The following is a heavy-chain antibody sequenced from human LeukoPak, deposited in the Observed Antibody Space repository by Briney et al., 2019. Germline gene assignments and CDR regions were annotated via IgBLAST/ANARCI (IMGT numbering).Heavy chain of an antibody. CDR1: GFTFRNYG. CDR2: IWCDGSNN. J-gene: IGHJ4*02. CDR3: ARDRYGANSRFDY. Sequence: PGGSLRLSCVASGFTFRNYGMRWVRQAPGKGLEWVAVIWCDGSNNYYADSVKGRFTVSRDNSKNTLYLQMNSLRAEDTAVYYCARDRYGANSRFDYWGQGTLVTVCS. V-gene: IGHV3-33*01. D-gene: IGHD4-23*01.